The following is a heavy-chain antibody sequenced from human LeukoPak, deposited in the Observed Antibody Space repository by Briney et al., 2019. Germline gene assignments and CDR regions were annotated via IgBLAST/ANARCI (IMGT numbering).Heavy chain of an antibody. CDR3: ARGGYYDFWSGYPNWFDP. Sequence: SETLSHTCTVSGGSISSHYWSWIRQPPGKGLEWIGYIYYSGSTNYNPSLKSRVTISVDTSKNQFSLKLSSVTAADTAVYYCARGGYYDFWSGYPNWFDPWGQGTLVTVSS. V-gene: IGHV4-59*11. CDR1: GGSISSHY. D-gene: IGHD3-3*01. CDR2: IYYSGST. J-gene: IGHJ5*02.